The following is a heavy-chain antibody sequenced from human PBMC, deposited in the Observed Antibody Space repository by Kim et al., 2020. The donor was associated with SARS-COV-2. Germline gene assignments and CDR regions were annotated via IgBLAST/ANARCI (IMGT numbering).Heavy chain of an antibody. CDR3: ARQEATAACFDP. V-gene: IGHV4-39*01. D-gene: IGHD6-13*01. Sequence: PSLKSRVTISVDTHKNPFSLRLTSVTAADTALYYCARQEATAACFDPWGQGILVTVSS. J-gene: IGHJ5*02.